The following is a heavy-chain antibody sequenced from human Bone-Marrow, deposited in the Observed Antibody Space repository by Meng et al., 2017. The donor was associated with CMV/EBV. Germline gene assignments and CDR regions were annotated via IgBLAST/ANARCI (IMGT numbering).Heavy chain of an antibody. CDR2: INPNSGGT. CDR1: GYTFTGYY. D-gene: IGHD2-2*01. Sequence: ASVKVSCKASGYTFTGYYMHWVRQAPGQGLEWMGWINPNSGGTNYAQKFQGRVTMTRDTSISTAYMELSRLRSDDTAVYYCARQVETTDIVVVPAAYFNWFDPWGQGNLVTVAS. CDR3: ARQVETTDIVVVPAAYFNWFDP. J-gene: IGHJ5*02. V-gene: IGHV1-2*02.